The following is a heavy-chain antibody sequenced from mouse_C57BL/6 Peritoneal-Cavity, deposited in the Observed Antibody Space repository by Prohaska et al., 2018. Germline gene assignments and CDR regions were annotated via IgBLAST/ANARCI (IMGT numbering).Heavy chain of an antibody. CDR3: TREPYYAMDY. CDR1: GYTFTDYE. V-gene: IGHV1-15*01. J-gene: IGHJ4*01. CDR2: IDPETGGT. Sequence: QVQLQQSGAELVRPGASVTLSCKASGYTFTDYEMHWVKQTPVHGLEWIGAIDPETGGTAYNQKFNGKAILTADKSSSTAYMELRSLTSEDSAVYYCTREPYYAMDYCGQGTSVTVSS.